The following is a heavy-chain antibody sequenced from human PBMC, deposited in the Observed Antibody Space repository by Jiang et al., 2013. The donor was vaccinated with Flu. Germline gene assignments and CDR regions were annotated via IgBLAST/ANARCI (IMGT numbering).Heavy chain of an antibody. CDR2: ISAYNGNT. D-gene: IGHD6-19*01. V-gene: IGHV1-18*04. CDR3: ARDYGIAVAGNPGN. J-gene: IGHJ4*02. CDR1: GYTFTSYG. Sequence: ASGYTFTSYGISWVRQAPGQGLEWMGWISAYNGNTNYAQKLQGRVTMTTDTSTSTAYMELRSLRSDDTAVYYCARDYGIAVAGNPGNWGQGTLVTVSS.